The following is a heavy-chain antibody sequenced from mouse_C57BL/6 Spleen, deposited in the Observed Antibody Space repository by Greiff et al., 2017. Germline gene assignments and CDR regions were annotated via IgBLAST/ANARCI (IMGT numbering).Heavy chain of an antibody. CDR2: INPGSGGT. Sequence: QVQLQQSGAELVRPGTSVKVSCKASGYAFTNYLIEWVKQRPGQGLEWIGVINPGSGGTNYNEKFKGKATLTADKSSSTAYMQLSSLTSEDSAVYFCARSGTYSFDYWGQGTTLTVSS. D-gene: IGHD4-1*01. V-gene: IGHV1-54*01. CDR3: ARSGTYSFDY. J-gene: IGHJ2*01. CDR1: GYAFTNYL.